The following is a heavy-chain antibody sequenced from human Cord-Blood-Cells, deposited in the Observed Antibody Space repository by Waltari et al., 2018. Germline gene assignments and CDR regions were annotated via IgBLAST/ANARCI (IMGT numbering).Heavy chain of an antibody. D-gene: IGHD4-17*01. CDR1: GGTFSSYT. Sequence: QVQLVQSGAEVKKPGSSVKVSCKASGGTFSSYTISWVRRAPGQGLEWMGRIIPILGIANYAQKFQGRVTITADKSTSTAYMELSSLRSEDTAVYYCATRDPDYGGKGYYFDYWGQGTLVTVSS. V-gene: IGHV1-69*02. J-gene: IGHJ4*02. CDR3: ATRDPDYGGKGYYFDY. CDR2: IIPILGIA.